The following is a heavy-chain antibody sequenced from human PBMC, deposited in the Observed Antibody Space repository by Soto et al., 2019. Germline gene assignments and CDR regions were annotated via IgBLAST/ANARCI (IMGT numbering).Heavy chain of an antibody. Sequence: SETLSLTCTVSGGSISSYYWSWIRQPPGKGLEWIGYIYYSGSTNYNPSLKSRVTISVDTSKNQFSLKLSSVTAADTAVYYCARCTSSYDLCGGLFDYWGQGTLVPVSS. CDR1: GGSISSYY. V-gene: IGHV4-59*01. J-gene: IGHJ4*02. CDR2: IYYSGST. D-gene: IGHD5-12*01. CDR3: ARCTSSYDLCGGLFDY.